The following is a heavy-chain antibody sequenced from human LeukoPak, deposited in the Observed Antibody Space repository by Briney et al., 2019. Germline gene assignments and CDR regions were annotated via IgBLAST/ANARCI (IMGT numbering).Heavy chain of an antibody. CDR3: ARVPLWGQHMGYYAMDV. Sequence: PGASVKVSCKASGGTFSSYAISWVRQAPGQGLEWMGGIIPIFGTANYAQKFQGRVTITADESTSTAYMELSSLRSEDTAVYYCARVPLWGQHMGYYAMDVWGQGTTVTVSS. CDR1: GGTFSSYA. V-gene: IGHV1-69*13. CDR2: IIPIFGTA. D-gene: IGHD1-26*01. J-gene: IGHJ6*02.